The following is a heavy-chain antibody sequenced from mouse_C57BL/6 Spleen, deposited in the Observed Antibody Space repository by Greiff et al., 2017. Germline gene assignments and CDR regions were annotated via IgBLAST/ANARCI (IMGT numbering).Heavy chain of an antibody. J-gene: IGHJ2*01. CDR2: IDPSDSYT. D-gene: IGHD3-2*02. Sequence: QVQLQQPGAELVMPGASVKLSCKASGYTFTSYWLHWVKQRPGQGLEWIGEIDPSDSYTNYNQKFKGKSTLTVDKSSSTAYMQLSSLTSEDSAVYYCARALRLAYFDYWGQGTTLTVSS. CDR1: GYTFTSYW. V-gene: IGHV1-69*01. CDR3: ARALRLAYFDY.